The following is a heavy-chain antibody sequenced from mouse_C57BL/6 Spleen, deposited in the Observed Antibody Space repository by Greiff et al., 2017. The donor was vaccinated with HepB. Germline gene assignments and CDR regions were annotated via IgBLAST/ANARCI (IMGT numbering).Heavy chain of an antibody. V-gene: IGHV5-17*01. CDR2: ISSGSSTI. J-gene: IGHJ3*01. Sequence: DVHLVESGGGLVKPGGSLKLSCAASGFTFSDYGMHWVRQAPEKGLEWVAYISSGSSTIYYADTVKGRFTISRDNAKNTLFLQMTSLRSEDTAMYYCAANLDVRTWFAYWGQRTLVTVSA. CDR1: GFTFSDYG. D-gene: IGHD4-1*01. CDR3: AANLDVRTWFAY.